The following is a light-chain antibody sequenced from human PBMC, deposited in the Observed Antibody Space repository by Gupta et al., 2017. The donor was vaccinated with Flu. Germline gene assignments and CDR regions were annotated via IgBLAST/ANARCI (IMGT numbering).Light chain of an antibody. Sequence: VKVTGTLSSGNSSDAIAWHQQQPKEGPRFMMKIYSDGRHTKEDAIPDRFSGSSSGAERYLTISSLESEDEADYYSQTAGALVVFGGGTKLTVL. CDR2: IYSDGRH. CDR3: QTAGALVV. CDR1: SGNSSDA. V-gene: IGLV4-69*01. J-gene: IGLJ2*01.